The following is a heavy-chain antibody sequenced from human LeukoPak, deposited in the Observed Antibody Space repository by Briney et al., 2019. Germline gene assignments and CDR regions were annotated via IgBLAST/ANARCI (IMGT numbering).Heavy chain of an antibody. CDR1: GFAFSSYW. D-gene: IGHD6-19*01. V-gene: IGHV3-7*05. CDR2: IKQDGSEK. J-gene: IGHJ4*02. Sequence: PGGSLRLSWAAAGFAFSSYWMSWVRQAPGKGLEWVANIKQDGSEKYYVDSVKGRFTISRDNAKNSLYLQMNSLRAEDTAVYYCARDRDSSGYEGFDYWGQGTLVTVSS. CDR3: ARDRDSSGYEGFDY.